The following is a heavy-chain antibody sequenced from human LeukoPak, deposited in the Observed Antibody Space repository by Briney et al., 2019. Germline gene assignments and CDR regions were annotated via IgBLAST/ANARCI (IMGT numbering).Heavy chain of an antibody. CDR2: TRPDGSNE. CDR3: AKDVHGSWGLDY. Sequence: PGGSLRLSCAASGFTFSNYGFHWARQAPGKGLEWVAFTRPDGSNEFYADSVKGRFTISRDNSRNTLFLQMNSLRPGDTAVYYCAKDVHGSWGLDYWGQGTLVTVSS. J-gene: IGHJ4*02. V-gene: IGHV3-30*02. CDR1: GFTFSNYG. D-gene: IGHD6-13*01.